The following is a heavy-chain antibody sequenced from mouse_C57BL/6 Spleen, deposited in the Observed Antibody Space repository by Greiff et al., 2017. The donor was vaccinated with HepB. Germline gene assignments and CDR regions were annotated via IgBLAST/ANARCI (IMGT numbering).Heavy chain of an antibody. CDR1: GYTFTSYW. J-gene: IGHJ2*01. Sequence: QVQLKQPGAELVMPGASVKLSCKASGYTFTSYWMHWVKQRPGQGLEWIGEIDPSDSYTNYNQKFKGKSTLTVDKSSSTAYMQLSSLTSEDSAVYYCARSHGGFDYWGQGTTLTVSS. V-gene: IGHV1-69*01. CDR2: IDPSDSYT. CDR3: ARSHGGFDY.